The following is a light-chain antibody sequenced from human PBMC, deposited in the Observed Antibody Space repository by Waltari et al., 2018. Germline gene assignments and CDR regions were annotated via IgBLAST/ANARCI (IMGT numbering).Light chain of an antibody. J-gene: IGKJ4*01. CDR3: MQSIPPLT. CDR2: EVS. CDR1: QSLLHSDGKTY. Sequence: DIVVTQTPISLCCTPGQPASISCKSSQSLLHSDGKTYLYWYLQKPGQPQQLLIYEVSNRFSGVPERVSGRGSWTYFTLKISRVEDEDVGVYYCMQSIPPLTFGGGTKVEIK. V-gene: IGKV2D-29*01.